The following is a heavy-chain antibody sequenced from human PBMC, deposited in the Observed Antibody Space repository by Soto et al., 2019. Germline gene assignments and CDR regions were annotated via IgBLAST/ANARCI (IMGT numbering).Heavy chain of an antibody. CDR3: AREGYYYDSSGFQGFDY. D-gene: IGHD3-22*01. CDR2: INAGNGNT. J-gene: IGHJ4*02. Sequence: ASVKVSCKASGYTFTSYAIHWVRQAPGQRLEWMGWINAGNGNTKYSQKFQGRVTITRDTSASTAYMELSSLRSDDTAVYYCAREGYYYDSSGFQGFDYWGQGTLVTVSS. CDR1: GYTFTSYA. V-gene: IGHV1-3*01.